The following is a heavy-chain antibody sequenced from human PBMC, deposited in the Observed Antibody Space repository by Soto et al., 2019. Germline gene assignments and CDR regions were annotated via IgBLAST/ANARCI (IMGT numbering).Heavy chain of an antibody. J-gene: IGHJ4*02. CDR2: INVANGNT. CDR1: GYTFIRSA. V-gene: IGHV1-3*01. Sequence: GASVKVSCKASGYTFIRSAMHWVRQAPGQRLEWMGWINVANGNTKYSQKLQGRVSLTTDTSSTTAYMELRSLTSDDTAVYYCARDLVPGYTGFSDYWGQGTLVTVSS. CDR3: ARDLVPGYTGFSDY. D-gene: IGHD5-12*01.